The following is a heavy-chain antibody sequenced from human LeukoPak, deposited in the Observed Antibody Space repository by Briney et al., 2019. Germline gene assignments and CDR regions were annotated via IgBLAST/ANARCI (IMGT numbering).Heavy chain of an antibody. CDR1: GGSMSSYY. V-gene: IGHV4-59*08. J-gene: IGHJ4*02. Sequence: SETLSLTCTVSGGSMSSYYWSWIRQPPGKGLEWIGYIYYSGSTKYNPSLKSRVTISVDTSKNQFSLKLSSVTAADTAVYYCARGSFGYYYDSSGAYYFDYWGQGTLVTVSS. CDR2: IYYSGST. CDR3: ARGSFGYYYDSSGAYYFDY. D-gene: IGHD3-22*01.